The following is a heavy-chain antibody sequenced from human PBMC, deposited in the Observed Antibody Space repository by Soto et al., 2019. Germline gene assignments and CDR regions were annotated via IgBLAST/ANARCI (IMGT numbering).Heavy chain of an antibody. CDR3: ARQNLEGGYYMDV. CDR1: GGSISSSSYY. J-gene: IGHJ6*03. V-gene: IGHV4-39*01. Sequence: SETLSLTCTVSGGSISSSSYYWGWIRQPPGKGLEWIGSIYYSGSTYYNPSLKSRVTISVDTSKNQFSLKLSSVTAADTAVYYCARQNLEGGYYMDVWGKGTTVTVSS. D-gene: IGHD3-16*01. CDR2: IYYSGST.